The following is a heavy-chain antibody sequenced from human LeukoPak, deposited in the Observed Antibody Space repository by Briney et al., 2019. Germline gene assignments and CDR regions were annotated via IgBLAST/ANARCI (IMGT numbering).Heavy chain of an antibody. J-gene: IGHJ4*02. CDR1: GGSISSYY. D-gene: IGHD5-18*01. V-gene: IGHV4-59*01. CDR2: IYYSGST. CDR3: ARETRGYSYVYFDY. Sequence: SETLSLTCTVSGGSISSYYWSWIRQPPGKGLECIGYIYYSGSTNYNPSLKSRVTISVDTSKNQFSLKLSSVTAADTAVYYCARETRGYSYVYFDYWGQGTLVTVSS.